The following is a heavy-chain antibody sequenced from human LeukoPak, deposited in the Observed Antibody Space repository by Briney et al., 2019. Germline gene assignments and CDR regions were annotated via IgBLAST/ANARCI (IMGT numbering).Heavy chain of an antibody. CDR3: ARMSGYSYGSPFDY. V-gene: IGHV3-11*06. J-gene: IGHJ4*02. D-gene: IGHD5-18*01. CDR2: ISSSSFT. CDR1: GFTFSDYY. Sequence: GGSLRLSCAASGFTFSDYYMSWIRQAPGKGLEWVSYISSSSFTNYADSVKGRFTISRDNAKNSLYLQMNSLRAEDTAVYYCARMSGYSYGSPFDYWGQGTLVTVSS.